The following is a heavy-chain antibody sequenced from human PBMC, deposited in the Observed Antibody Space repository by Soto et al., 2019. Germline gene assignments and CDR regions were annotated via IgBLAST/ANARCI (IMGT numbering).Heavy chain of an antibody. J-gene: IGHJ6*02. CDR1: GYNFTKYW. CDR2: IYPGDSDT. V-gene: IGHV5-51*01. D-gene: IGHD3-9*01. Sequence: GESLKISCKGSGYNFTKYWIGWVRQMPGKGLEWMGIIYPGDSDTRYSPSFQGQVTISADKSISTAYLQWSSLKASDTAMYYCAREGYDILTGYYKTYYYYGMDVWGQGTTVTVSS. CDR3: AREGYDILTGYYKTYYYYGMDV.